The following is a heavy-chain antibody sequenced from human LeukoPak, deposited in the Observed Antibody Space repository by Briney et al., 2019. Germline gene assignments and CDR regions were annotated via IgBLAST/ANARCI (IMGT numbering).Heavy chain of an antibody. V-gene: IGHV3-21*01. CDR2: ISSSSSYI. CDR3: AELGVTMIGGV. J-gene: IGHJ6*04. Sequence: GGSLRLSCAASGFTFSSYSMNWVRQAPGKGLEWVSSISSSSSYIYYADSVKGRFTISRDNAKNSLYLQMNSLRAEDTAVYYCAELGVTMIGGVWGKGTTVTISS. D-gene: IGHD3-10*02. CDR1: GFTFSSYS.